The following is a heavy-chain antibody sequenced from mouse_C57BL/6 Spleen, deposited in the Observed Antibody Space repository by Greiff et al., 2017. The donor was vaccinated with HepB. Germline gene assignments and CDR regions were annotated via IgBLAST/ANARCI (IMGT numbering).Heavy chain of an antibody. D-gene: IGHD1-1*01. CDR2: INPSSGYT. CDR3: ARRGITTVVATRMDY. CDR1: GYTFTSYW. V-gene: IGHV1-7*01. J-gene: IGHJ4*01. Sequence: QVHVKQSGAELAKPGASVKLSCKASGYTFTSYWMHWVKQRPGQGLEWIGYINPSSGYTKYNQKFKDKATLTADKSSSTAYMQLISLTYEDSAVYYYARRGITTVVATRMDYWGQGTSVTVSS.